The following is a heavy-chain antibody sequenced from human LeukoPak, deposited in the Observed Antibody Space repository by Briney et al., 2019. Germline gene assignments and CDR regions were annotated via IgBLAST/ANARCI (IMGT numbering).Heavy chain of an antibody. CDR1: GFTFSSYG. CDR2: IWYDGSNK. CDR3: ARGKSTMVRGVSPHY. D-gene: IGHD3-10*01. J-gene: IGHJ4*02. V-gene: IGHV3-33*01. Sequence: GRSLRLSCAASGFTFSSYGRRWVRQAPGKGLEWVAVIWYDGSNKYYADSVKGRFTLSSDHSKHTLYLQMNSLRAEDTAVYYCARGKSTMVRGVSPHYWGQGTLVTVSS.